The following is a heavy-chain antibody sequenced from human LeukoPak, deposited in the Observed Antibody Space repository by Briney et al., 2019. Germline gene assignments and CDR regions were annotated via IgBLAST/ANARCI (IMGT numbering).Heavy chain of an antibody. D-gene: IGHD6-13*01. J-gene: IGHJ5*02. CDR1: GFTFSSYS. Sequence: PGGSLRLSCAAPGFTFSSYSMNWVRQAPGKGLEWVSSISSSSSYIYYADSVKGRFTISRDNAKNSLYLQMNSLRAEDTAVYYCARDLGSYSSSKYNWFDPWGQGTLVTVSS. V-gene: IGHV3-21*01. CDR2: ISSSSSYI. CDR3: ARDLGSYSSSKYNWFDP.